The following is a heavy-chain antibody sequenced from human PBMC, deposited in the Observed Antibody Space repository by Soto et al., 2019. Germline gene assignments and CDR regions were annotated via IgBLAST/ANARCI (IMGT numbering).Heavy chain of an antibody. CDR3: ARTDRDFYGLDV. Sequence: EVQLVGSGGGLVQPGGSLRLSCEASGFTFRNSDMHWVRQGTGKGLEWVSGISAAGDPDYADSVEGRFTISRENAQNSFFLQMNSLRVGDTAVYYCARTDRDFYGLDVWGQGTTVIVSS. CDR1: GFTFRNSD. V-gene: IGHV3-13*05. J-gene: IGHJ6*02. CDR2: ISAAGDP.